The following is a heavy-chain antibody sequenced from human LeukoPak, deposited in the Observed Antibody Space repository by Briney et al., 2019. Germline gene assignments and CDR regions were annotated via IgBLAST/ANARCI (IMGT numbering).Heavy chain of an antibody. J-gene: IGHJ6*02. CDR2: ISAYNGNT. CDR1: GYTFTSYG. D-gene: IGHD6-13*01. V-gene: IGHV1-18*01. CDR3: AREIRIAAAGTNYYYYYGMDV. Sequence: GASVKVSCKASGYTFTSYGISWVRQAPGQGLEWMGWISAYNGNTNYAQKLQGRVTMTTDTSTSTAYKELRSLRSDDTAVYYCAREIRIAAAGTNYYYYYGMDVWGQGTTVTVSS.